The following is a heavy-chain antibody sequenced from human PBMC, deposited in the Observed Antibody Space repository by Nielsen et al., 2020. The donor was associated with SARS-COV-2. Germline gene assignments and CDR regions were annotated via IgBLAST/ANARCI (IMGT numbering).Heavy chain of an antibody. J-gene: IGHJ6*02. CDR1: GASISSGGYF. CDR2: IYFTGRT. CDR3: AREASGYDHYKYGMDV. V-gene: IGHV4-31*03. Sequence: SETLSLTCTVSGASISSGGYFWSWIRQHPGKGLEWIGYIYFTGRTSYNPSLKSRVAMSVDTSKNQFSLDLKSVTAADTAVYYCAREASGYDHYKYGMDVWGPGATVTVSS. D-gene: IGHD5-12*01.